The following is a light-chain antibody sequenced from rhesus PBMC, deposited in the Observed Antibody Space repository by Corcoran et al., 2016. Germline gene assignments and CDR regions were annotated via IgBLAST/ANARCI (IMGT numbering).Light chain of an antibody. CDR3: LQGYSTPYS. CDR2: VAS. CDR1: KGISDY. J-gene: IGKJ2*01. Sequence: DIQMTQSPSSLSASVGDRVTSTGRASKGISDYLSWYQQKPGKALKRLDYVASSLESGVPSRFSGRGSWTEFILTISSLQPEDFASYYCLQGYSTPYSFGQGTKVEIK. V-gene: IGKV1-36*02.